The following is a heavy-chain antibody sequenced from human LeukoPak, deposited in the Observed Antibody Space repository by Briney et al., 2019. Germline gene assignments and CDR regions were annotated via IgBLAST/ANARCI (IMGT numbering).Heavy chain of an antibody. Sequence: SVKVSCKASGGTFSSYSMSWVRQAPGHGLEWMGRIIPILGITYYAQKFQGRVTITADKSTGTAYMELSGLRSEDTAIYYCATGSEWEMGHYFDHWGQGTLVIVSS. CDR2: IIPILGIT. J-gene: IGHJ4*02. D-gene: IGHD1-26*01. CDR3: ATGSEWEMGHYFDH. CDR1: GGTFSSYS. V-gene: IGHV1-69*02.